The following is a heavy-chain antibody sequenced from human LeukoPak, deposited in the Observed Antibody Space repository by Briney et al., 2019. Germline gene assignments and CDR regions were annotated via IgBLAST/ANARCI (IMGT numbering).Heavy chain of an antibody. D-gene: IGHD2-8*01. J-gene: IGHJ4*02. V-gene: IGHV1-18*01. CDR1: GYTFTSYG. CDR3: ARDRYCTNGVCYTPDY. CDR2: ISAYNGNT. Sequence: ASVKVSCKASGYTFTSYGISWVRQAPGQGLEWMGRISAYNGNTNYAQKLQGRVTMTTDTSTSTAYMELRSLRSDDTAVYYCARDRYCTNGVCYTPDYWGQGTLVTVSS.